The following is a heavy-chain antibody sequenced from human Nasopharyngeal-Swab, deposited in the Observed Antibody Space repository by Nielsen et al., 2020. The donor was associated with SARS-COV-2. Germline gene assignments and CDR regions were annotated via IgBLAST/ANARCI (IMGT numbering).Heavy chain of an antibody. J-gene: IGHJ4*02. V-gene: IGHV3-21*01. D-gene: IGHD3-3*01. CDR2: ISSSSSYI. CDR1: GFTFSSYS. CDR3: ARDRITIFGVEKPCDY. Sequence: GESLKISCAASGFTFSSYSMNWVRQAPGKGLEWVSSISSSSSYIYYADSVKGRFTISRYNAKNSLYLQMNSLRAEDTAVYYCARDRITIFGVEKPCDYWGQGTLVTVSS.